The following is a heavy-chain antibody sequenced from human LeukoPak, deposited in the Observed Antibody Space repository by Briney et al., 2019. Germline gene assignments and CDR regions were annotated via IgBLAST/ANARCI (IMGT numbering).Heavy chain of an antibody. J-gene: IGHJ4*02. CDR1: GFTLSNYA. CDR2: ISGSSLTI. CDR3: AKDRTGYYDTSPDFDY. D-gene: IGHD3-22*01. Sequence: GRSLTLPCAASGFTLSNYAMTWVRQAQGKGRGWVSVISGSSLTIYYADSVKGRFTISRDNSKNTVYLQMNSLRAEDTAVYYCAKDRTGYYDTSPDFDYWGQGTLVTVSS. V-gene: IGHV3-23*01.